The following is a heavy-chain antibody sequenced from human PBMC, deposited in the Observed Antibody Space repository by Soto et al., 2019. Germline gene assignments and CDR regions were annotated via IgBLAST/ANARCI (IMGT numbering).Heavy chain of an antibody. D-gene: IGHD2-21*02. J-gene: IGHJ6*02. V-gene: IGHV2-5*02. CDR3: AHSRCGGDCLQSYSSHYYYGMDV. CDR2: IYWDDDK. CDR1: GFSLSTGGVG. Sequence: QITLKESGPTLVKPTQTLTLTCTFCGFSLSTGGVGVGWIRQPPGEALEWLALIYWDDDKRYSPSLKSRLTITKDTSKNQVVLSMTNMDPVDTATYYCAHSRCGGDCLQSYSSHYYYGMDVWGQGTTVTVSS.